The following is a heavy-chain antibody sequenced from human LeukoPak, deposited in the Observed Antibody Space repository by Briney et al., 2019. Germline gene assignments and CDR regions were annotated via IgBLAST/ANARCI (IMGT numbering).Heavy chain of an antibody. J-gene: IGHJ5*02. D-gene: IGHD1-7*01. V-gene: IGHV1-2*02. CDR2: INPNSGGT. CDR1: GYTFTGYY. Sequence: ASVKVSCKASGYTFTGYYMHWVRQATGQGLKWMGWINPNSGGTNYAQKFQGRVTMTRDTSISTAYMELSRLRSDDTAVYYCARGSNWNYGWFDPWGQGTLVTVSS. CDR3: ARGSNWNYGWFDP.